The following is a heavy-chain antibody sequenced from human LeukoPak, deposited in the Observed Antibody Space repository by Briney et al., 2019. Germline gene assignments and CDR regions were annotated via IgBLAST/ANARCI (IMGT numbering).Heavy chain of an antibody. D-gene: IGHD2-15*01. V-gene: IGHV4-61*02. CDR2: IDTSGST. CDR3: ARVVVVVAEAYYMDV. J-gene: IGHJ6*03. CDR1: GNSNSSGHNY. Sequence: SETLSLTCTVSGNSNSSGHNYWSWIRQPAGKGLEWIRRIDTSGSTNFNPSLKSRVTISQDPFKNHFFLTLGYANAADRGVYCCARVVVVVAEAYYMDVWGKGTAVSVS.